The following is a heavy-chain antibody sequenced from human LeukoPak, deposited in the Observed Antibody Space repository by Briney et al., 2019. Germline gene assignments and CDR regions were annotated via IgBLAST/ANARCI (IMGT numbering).Heavy chain of an antibody. V-gene: IGHV3-30*04. CDR1: GFTFSSYA. D-gene: IGHD5-12*01. Sequence: GGSLRLSCAASGFTFSSYAMHWVRQAPGKGLEWVAVMSYDGSNKYYADSVKGRFTISRDNSKNTLYLQMNSLRAEDTAVYYCARTDIVATIWEKLYNWNLRNYMDVWGKGTTVTISS. CDR3: ARTDIVATIWEKLYNWNLRNYMDV. CDR2: MSYDGSNK. J-gene: IGHJ6*03.